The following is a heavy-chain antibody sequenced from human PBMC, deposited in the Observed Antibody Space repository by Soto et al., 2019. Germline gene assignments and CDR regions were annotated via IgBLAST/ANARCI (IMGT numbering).Heavy chain of an antibody. V-gene: IGHV4-59*01. CDR2: IYYSGST. CDR3: ARVFTVARSLYYYYYYGMDV. Sequence: PSATLSLTCTVSGGSISSYYWSWIRQPPGKGLEWIGYIYYSGSTNYNPSLKSRVTISVDTSKNQFSLKLSSVTAADTAVYYCARVFTVARSLYYYYYYGMDVWGQGTTVTVSS. J-gene: IGHJ6*02. D-gene: IGHD4-17*01. CDR1: GGSISSYY.